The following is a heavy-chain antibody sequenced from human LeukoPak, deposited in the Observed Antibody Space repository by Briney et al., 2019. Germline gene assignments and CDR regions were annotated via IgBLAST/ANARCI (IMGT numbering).Heavy chain of an antibody. Sequence: GGSLRLSCAASGFTFSSYAMSWVRQAPGEGLEWVSAITDSGGDTYHADSVKGRFTISRDNSKNTLYLQMNSLRAEDTAVYYCARDSLSTVSYYFDYWGQGTLVTVSS. CDR2: ITDSGGDT. CDR3: ARDSLSTVSYYFDY. J-gene: IGHJ4*02. CDR1: GFTFSSYA. V-gene: IGHV3-23*01.